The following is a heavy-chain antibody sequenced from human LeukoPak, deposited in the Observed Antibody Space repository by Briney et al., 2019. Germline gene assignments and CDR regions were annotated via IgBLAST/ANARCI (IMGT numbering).Heavy chain of an antibody. CDR1: GYTFTSYY. V-gene: IGHV1-46*01. CDR3: AKGGHVAHLINFDY. CDR2: INPSDDST. Sequence: ASVKVSCKASGYTFTSYYMHWVRQAPGQGLEWMGIINPSDDSTSYAQKFQGRVTMTRDTSTSTVYMELSSLRSEGTAVYYCAKGGHVAHLINFDYWGQGTLVTVSS. D-gene: IGHD2-21*01. J-gene: IGHJ4*02.